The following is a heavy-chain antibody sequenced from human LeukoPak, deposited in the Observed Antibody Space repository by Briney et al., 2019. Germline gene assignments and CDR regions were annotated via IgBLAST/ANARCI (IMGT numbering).Heavy chain of an antibody. V-gene: IGHV1-46*01. CDR2: INPSGGST. CDR1: GYTFTSYY. CDR3: ARVSSIAAWHYYYYYMDV. D-gene: IGHD6-6*01. J-gene: IGHJ6*03. Sequence: ASVKVSCKASGYTFTSYYMHWVRQAPGQGLEWMGIINPSGGSTSYAQKFQGRVTMTRDMSTSTVYMELSSLRSEDTAVYYCARVSSIAAWHYYYYYMDVWGKGTTVTVSS.